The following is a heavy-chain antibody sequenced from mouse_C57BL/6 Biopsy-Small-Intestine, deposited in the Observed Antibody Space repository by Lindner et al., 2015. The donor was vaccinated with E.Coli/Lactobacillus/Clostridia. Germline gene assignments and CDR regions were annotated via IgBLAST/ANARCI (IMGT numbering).Heavy chain of an antibody. CDR1: GYIFTGYW. CDR2: ILPGSDDT. J-gene: IGHJ2*01. V-gene: IGHV1-9*01. CDR3: VRRPFDY. Sequence: VQLQESGAELMKPGASVKLSCKAIGYIFTGYWIDWVKQRPGHGLEWIGEILPGSDDTNFNEKFKGKASFTAVTSSNTAYMQLSSLTTEDSAIYFCVRRPFDYWGQGTTLTVSS.